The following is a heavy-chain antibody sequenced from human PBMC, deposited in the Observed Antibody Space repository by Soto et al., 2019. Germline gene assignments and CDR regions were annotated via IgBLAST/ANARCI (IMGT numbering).Heavy chain of an antibody. CDR3: AKTAFAAAAPWYYYGMDV. Sequence: EVQLVESGGGLVKPGGSLRLSCAASGFTFSSYSMNWVRQAPGKGLEWVSSISSSGGSTYYADSVKGRFTISRDNSKNTLYLQMNSLRAEDTAVYYCAKTAFAAAAPWYYYGMDVWGQGTTVTVSS. CDR1: GFTFSSYS. J-gene: IGHJ6*02. V-gene: IGHV3-23*04. CDR2: ISSSGGST. D-gene: IGHD2-2*01.